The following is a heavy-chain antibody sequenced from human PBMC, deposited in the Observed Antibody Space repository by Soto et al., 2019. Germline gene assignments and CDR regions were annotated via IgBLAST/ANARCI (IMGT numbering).Heavy chain of an antibody. CDR1: GGCISSGDYY. J-gene: IGHJ4*02. D-gene: IGHD5-18*01. V-gene: IGHV4-30-4*01. Sequence: PSETVSLTCTVSGGCISSGDYYWSWIRQPPGKGLEWIGYIYYSGSTYYNPSLKSRVTISVDTSKNQFSLKLSSVTAADTAVYYCARETRFPHTAMVHSKVYWGQGTLVTVS. CDR2: IYYSGST. CDR3: ARETRFPHTAMVHSKVY.